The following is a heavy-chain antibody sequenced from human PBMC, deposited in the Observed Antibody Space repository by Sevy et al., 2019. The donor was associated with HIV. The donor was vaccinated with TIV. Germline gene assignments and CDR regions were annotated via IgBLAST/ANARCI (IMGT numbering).Heavy chain of an antibody. V-gene: IGHV3-11*01. D-gene: IGHD4-17*01. Sequence: GGSLRLSCAASGFTFSDYYMSWIRQAPGKGLEWVSYISSSGSTIYYADSVKGRFTISRDNAKNSLYQQMNSLRAEDTAVYYGAREGLRWFRTQVDYWGQGTLVTVSS. CDR1: GFTFSDYY. CDR3: AREGLRWFRTQVDY. CDR2: ISSSGSTI. J-gene: IGHJ4*02.